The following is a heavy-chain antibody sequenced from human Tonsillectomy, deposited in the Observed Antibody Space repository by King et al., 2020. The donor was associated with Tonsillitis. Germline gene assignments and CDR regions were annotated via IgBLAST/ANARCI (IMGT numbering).Heavy chain of an antibody. CDR1: GFIFSDYY. Sequence: VQLVESGGGLVKPGGSLRLSCAASGFIFSDYYMSWIRQAPGKGLEWVSYISGSGSTTYYADSVKGRFTISRDNARNLVFLQMNSLRAEDTAKYYCAKAVHLQSWGQGTLVTVSS. CDR2: ISGSGSTT. D-gene: IGHD3-10*02. CDR3: AKAVHLQS. J-gene: IGHJ5*02. V-gene: IGHV3-11*01.